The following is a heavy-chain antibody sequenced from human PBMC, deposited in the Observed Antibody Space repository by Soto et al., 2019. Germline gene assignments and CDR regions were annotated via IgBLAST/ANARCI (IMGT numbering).Heavy chain of an antibody. Sequence: SLRLSCAASGFPFSSYAMNWVRQPPGKGLEWVSAISGGGGSTYYADSVKGRFTISRDNSKNTLYLQMNSLRAEDTAVYYCAKDAQAVARSEIDYWGQGTLVTVSS. CDR3: AKDAQAVARSEIDY. CDR2: ISGGGGST. D-gene: IGHD6-19*01. J-gene: IGHJ4*02. V-gene: IGHV3-23*01. CDR1: GFPFSSYA.